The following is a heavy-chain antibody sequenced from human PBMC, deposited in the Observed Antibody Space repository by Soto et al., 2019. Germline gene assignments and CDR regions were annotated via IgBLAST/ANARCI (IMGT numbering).Heavy chain of an antibody. D-gene: IGHD3-22*01. Sequence: GGSLRLSCAASGFTFSSYAMSWVRQAPGKGLEWVSAISGSGGSTYYADSVKGRFTISRDNSKNTLYLQMNSLRAEDTAVYYCAKDPTYYYDSSGYYDYWGQGTLVTVSS. J-gene: IGHJ4*02. CDR1: GFTFSSYA. CDR2: ISGSGGST. CDR3: AKDPTYYYDSSGYYDY. V-gene: IGHV3-23*01.